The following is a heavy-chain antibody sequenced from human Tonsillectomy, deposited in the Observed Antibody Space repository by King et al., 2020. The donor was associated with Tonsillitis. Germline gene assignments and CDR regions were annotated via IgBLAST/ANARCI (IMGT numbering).Heavy chain of an antibody. CDR3: ARVALDSSSWYGDY. CDR1: NGSISSGGYY. CDR2: IYYSGST. D-gene: IGHD6-13*01. Sequence: VQLQESGPGLVKPSQTLSLTCTVSNGSISSGGYYWSWIRQHPGKGLEWIGYIYYSGSTYYNPSLKSRVTISVDTSKNQFSLKLSSLTAADTAVYYCARVALDSSSWYGDYWGQGTLLTVSS. J-gene: IGHJ4*02. V-gene: IGHV4-31*03.